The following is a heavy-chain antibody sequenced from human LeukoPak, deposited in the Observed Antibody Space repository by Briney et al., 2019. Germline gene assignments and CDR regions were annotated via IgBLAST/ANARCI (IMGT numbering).Heavy chain of an antibody. J-gene: IGHJ4*02. Sequence: PSETLSLTCTVSGVSISSYYWSWIRQPAGKGLEWIGRIYTSGSTNYNPSLKSRVTMSVDTSRNQFSLKLSSVAAADTAVYYCARDGYFYDSNGYRYFDYWGQGTLVIVSS. CDR3: ARDGYFYDSNGYRYFDY. CDR1: GVSISSYY. V-gene: IGHV4-4*07. CDR2: IYTSGST. D-gene: IGHD3-22*01.